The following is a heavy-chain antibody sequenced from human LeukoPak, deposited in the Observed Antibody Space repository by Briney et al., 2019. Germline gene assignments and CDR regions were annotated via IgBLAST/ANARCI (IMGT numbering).Heavy chain of an antibody. CDR1: GCTFTGYY. CDR3: ARLGDYYGSGSSLGWFDP. D-gene: IGHD3-10*01. J-gene: IGHJ5*02. CDR2: INPNSGGT. Sequence: ASVKVSCKASGCTFTGYYMHWVRQAPGQGLEWMGWINPNSGGTNYAQKFQGRVTMTRDTSISTAYMELSRLRSDDTAVYYCARLGDYYGSGSSLGWFDPWGQETLVTVSS. V-gene: IGHV1-2*02.